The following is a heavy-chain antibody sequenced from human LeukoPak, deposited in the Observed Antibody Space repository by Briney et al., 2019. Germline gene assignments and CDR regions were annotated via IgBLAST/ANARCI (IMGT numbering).Heavy chain of an antibody. J-gene: IGHJ4*02. CDR1: GFSFGGFA. CDR3: AKYSRGYGSAYLDY. CDR2: ISGSGGST. V-gene: IGHV3-23*01. D-gene: IGHD2-15*01. Sequence: QPGGSLRLSCEAFGFSFGGFALSWVRQAPGKGPEWVSIISGSGGSTFYADSVRGRFIISRDNANNTLYLEMNSLRAEDTAVYYCAKYSRGYGSAYLDYWGQGTLVTVYS.